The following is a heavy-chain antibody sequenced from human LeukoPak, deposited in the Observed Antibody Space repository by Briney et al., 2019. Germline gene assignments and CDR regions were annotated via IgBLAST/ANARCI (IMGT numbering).Heavy chain of an antibody. CDR2: IKQDGSEK. J-gene: IGHJ4*02. D-gene: IGHD5-18*01. Sequence: PGGSLRLSCAASGFTFNNYWMSWVRQAPGKGLEWVANIKQDGSEKFYVDSVKGRLTISRDNAKNSLYLQMNSLRAEDTAVYYCARDGGAWIQLWLSFDFWGQGTLVTVSS. CDR1: GFTFNNYW. V-gene: IGHV3-7*01. CDR3: ARDGGAWIQLWLSFDF.